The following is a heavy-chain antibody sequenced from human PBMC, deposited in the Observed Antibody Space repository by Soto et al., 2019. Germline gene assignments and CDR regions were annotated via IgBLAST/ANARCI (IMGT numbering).Heavy chain of an antibody. CDR2: ISGRGSNT. CDR1: GFTFSSHA. V-gene: IGHV3-23*01. J-gene: IGHJ6*02. D-gene: IGHD3-22*01. Sequence: EVQLLDSGGGLVQPGGSLRLSCAASGFTFSSHAMNWVRQAPGQGLEWVSTISGRGSNTYYADSVKGRFIISRDNSTNTRYMPSIRLRGEDPALYYCSNGSSDYLNGWRGKGKDVWGQGPTVTVSS. CDR3: SNGSSDYLNGWRGKGKDV.